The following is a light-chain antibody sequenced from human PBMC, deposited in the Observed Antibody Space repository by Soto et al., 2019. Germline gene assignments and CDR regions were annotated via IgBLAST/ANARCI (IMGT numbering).Light chain of an antibody. V-gene: IGLV2-11*01. CDR1: SSDVGGYNY. CDR3: CSYTTSSTLV. Sequence: QSALTQPRSVSGSPGQSVTISCTGTSSDVGGYNYVSWYQQHPGKAPKLMIYDVSKRPSGVPDRFSGSKSGNTASLTISGLQAEDEADYFCCSYTTSSTLVCGTGTKLTVL. CDR2: DVS. J-gene: IGLJ1*01.